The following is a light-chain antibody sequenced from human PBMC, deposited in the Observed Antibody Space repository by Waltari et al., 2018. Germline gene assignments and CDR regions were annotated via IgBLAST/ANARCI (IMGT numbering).Light chain of an antibody. J-gene: IGKJ1*01. V-gene: IGKV1-9*01. CDR3: QQLIHYLWT. Sequence: DLQLTQSPSFLSASVGDRVPITCRASQGISSYLAWYQQKPGKAPELLIYSASTLQSGVPSRFSASGSGTEFTLTISSLQPEDFATYHCQQLIHYLWTFGQGTKVEI. CDR1: QGISSY. CDR2: SAS.